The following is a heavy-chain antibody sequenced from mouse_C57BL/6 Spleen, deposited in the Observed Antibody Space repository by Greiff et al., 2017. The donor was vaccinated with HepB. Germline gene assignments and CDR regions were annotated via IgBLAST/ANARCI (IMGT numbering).Heavy chain of an antibody. J-gene: IGHJ4*01. D-gene: IGHD1-1*01. Sequence: QVQLQQSGAELVRPGASVTLSCKASGYTFTDYEMHWVKQTPVHGLEWIGAIDPETGGTAYNQKFKGKAILTADKSSSTAYMELRSLTSEDSAVYYCTRNYGSRGYAMDYWGQGTSVTVSS. CDR1: GYTFTDYE. CDR3: TRNYGSRGYAMDY. CDR2: IDPETGGT. V-gene: IGHV1-15*01.